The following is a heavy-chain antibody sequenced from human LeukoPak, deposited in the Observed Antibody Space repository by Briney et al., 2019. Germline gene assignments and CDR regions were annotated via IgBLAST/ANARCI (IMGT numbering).Heavy chain of an antibody. D-gene: IGHD4-17*01. CDR2: VTASGGST. CDR1: GFTFNNYA. CDR3: AKAGDYGDYVSAFDI. J-gene: IGHJ3*02. V-gene: IGHV3-23*01. Sequence: GGSLRLSCAPSGFTFNNYAMTWVRQAPGKGLEWVSSVTASGGSTYCADSVKGRFTISRDNSKNTLYLQMNSLRAEDTAVYYCAKAGDYGDYVSAFDIWGQGTMVTVSS.